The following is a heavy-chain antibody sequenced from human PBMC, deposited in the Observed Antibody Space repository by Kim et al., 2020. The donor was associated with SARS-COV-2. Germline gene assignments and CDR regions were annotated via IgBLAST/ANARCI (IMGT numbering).Heavy chain of an antibody. CDR1: GYTFTVYY. CDR2: INPNSGGT. V-gene: IGHV1-2*04. Sequence: ASVKVSCKASGYTFTVYYMHWVRQAPGQGLEWLGWINPNSGGTNYAQKFQGWVTMTRDTTISTAYMELRRLRSDDTAVYYCARAGLCYYDSSGYYPYWGQGALVTVSS. J-gene: IGHJ4*02. D-gene: IGHD3-22*01. CDR3: ARAGLCYYDSSGYYPY.